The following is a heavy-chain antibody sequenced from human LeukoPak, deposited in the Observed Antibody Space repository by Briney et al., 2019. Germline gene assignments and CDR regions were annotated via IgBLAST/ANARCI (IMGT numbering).Heavy chain of an antibody. CDR2: INPSGGST. J-gene: IGHJ4*02. D-gene: IGHD5-24*01. Sequence: ASVKVSCKASGYTFTSYYIHWVRQAPGQGLEWMGVINPSGGSTTYAQKFQGRVTITADKSTSTAYMELSSLRSEDTAVYYCARGATVNYFDYWGQGTLVTVSS. CDR1: GYTFTSYY. V-gene: IGHV1-46*01. CDR3: ARGATVNYFDY.